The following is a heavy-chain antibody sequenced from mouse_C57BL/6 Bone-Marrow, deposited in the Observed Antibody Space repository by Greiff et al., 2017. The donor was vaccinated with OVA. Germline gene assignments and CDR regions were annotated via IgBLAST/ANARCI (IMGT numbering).Heavy chain of an antibody. J-gene: IGHJ1*03. V-gene: IGHV1-74*01. Sequence: VQLQQPGAELVKPGASVKVSCKASGYTFTSYWMHWVKQRPGQGLEWIGRIHPSDSDTNYNQKFKGKAKLTVDNSSSTAYMKLSSLTSEDSAVDYCAIENYSNYVDWYFEVWGTGTTVTVSA. CDR1: GYTFTSYW. CDR3: AIENYSNYVDWYFEV. D-gene: IGHD2-5*01. CDR2: IHPSDSDT.